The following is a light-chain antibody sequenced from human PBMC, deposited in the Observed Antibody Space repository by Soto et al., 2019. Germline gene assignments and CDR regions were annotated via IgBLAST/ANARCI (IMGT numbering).Light chain of an antibody. J-gene: IGKJ1*01. V-gene: IGKV1-5*03. CDR3: QHYNSYSEA. CDR2: KAS. CDR1: QSISSW. Sequence: DIHMTQSPATLSSSLGDRVTITGGASQSISSWLAWYQQKPGKAPKLLIYKASTLTSGVPSRFSGSGSGTEFTLTISSLQPDDFATYYCQHYNSYSEAFGEGTKVDIK.